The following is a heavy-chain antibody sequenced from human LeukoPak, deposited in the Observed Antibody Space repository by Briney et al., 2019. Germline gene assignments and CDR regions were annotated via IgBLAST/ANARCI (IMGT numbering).Heavy chain of an antibody. D-gene: IGHD2-15*01. Sequence: PGGSLRLSCAASGFTFSSYAMHWVRQAPGKGLEWVAVISYGGSNKYYADSVKGRSTISRDNSKNTLYLQMNSLRAEDTAVYYCAREGDIEKGVRGFDPWGQGTLVTVSS. V-gene: IGHV3-30-3*01. CDR1: GFTFSSYA. CDR2: ISYGGSNK. CDR3: AREGDIEKGVRGFDP. J-gene: IGHJ5*02.